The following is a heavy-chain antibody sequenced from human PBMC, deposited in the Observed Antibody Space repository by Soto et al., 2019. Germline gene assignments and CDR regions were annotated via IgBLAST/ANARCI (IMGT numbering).Heavy chain of an antibody. CDR1: GGSISSYY. V-gene: IGHV4-59*01. Sequence: PSETLSLTCTVSGGSISSYYWSLIRQPPGKGLEWIGYMYNTGSTIYNPSLKSRVTISVDTSKNQFSLKLNSVTAADTAVYYCARDLWGYCGTDCYPLDVWGQGTTVTVSS. CDR2: MYNTGST. D-gene: IGHD2-21*02. CDR3: ARDLWGYCGTDCYPLDV. J-gene: IGHJ6*02.